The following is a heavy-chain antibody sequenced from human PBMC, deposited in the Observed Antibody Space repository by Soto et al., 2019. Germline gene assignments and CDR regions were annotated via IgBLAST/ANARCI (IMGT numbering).Heavy chain of an antibody. Sequence: PGVSNRLSCTAAAENRCSYAMSRPRQKQGKGLEWVSAISGSGGSTYYADSVKGRFTISRDNSKNTLYLQMNSLRAEDTAVYYCAKGHYDFWRGSSEDGWAQGTTVAIS. V-gene: IGHV3-23*01. CDR3: AKGHYDFWRGSSEDG. J-gene: IGHJ6*02. CDR2: ISGSGGST. D-gene: IGHD3-3*01. CDR1: AENRCSYA.